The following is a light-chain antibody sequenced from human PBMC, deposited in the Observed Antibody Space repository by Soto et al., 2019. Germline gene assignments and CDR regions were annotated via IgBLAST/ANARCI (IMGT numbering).Light chain of an antibody. CDR2: KAS. J-gene: IGKJ1*01. Sequence: DIQMTQSPSTLSASVGDRVTITCRASQSISSWLAWYQQKPGKAPKLLIYKASSLESGCPSRFSGSGSGTEFTLTISSLQSDYFATYYCQQYNSYWTFGQGTKVEIK. V-gene: IGKV1-5*03. CDR1: QSISSW. CDR3: QQYNSYWT.